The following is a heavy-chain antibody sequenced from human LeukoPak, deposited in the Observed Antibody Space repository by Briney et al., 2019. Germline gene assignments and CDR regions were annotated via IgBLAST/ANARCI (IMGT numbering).Heavy chain of an antibody. CDR1: GFTFSSYS. CDR3: ARSTVVTPVADS. V-gene: IGHV3-21*01. Sequence: GGSLRLSCAASGFTFSSYSMNWVRQAPGKGLEWVSSISSSSSYIYYADSVKGRFTISRDNAKNSLYLQMNSLRAEDTAVYYCARSTVVTPVADSWGQGTLVTVSS. CDR2: ISSSSSYI. D-gene: IGHD4-23*01. J-gene: IGHJ4*02.